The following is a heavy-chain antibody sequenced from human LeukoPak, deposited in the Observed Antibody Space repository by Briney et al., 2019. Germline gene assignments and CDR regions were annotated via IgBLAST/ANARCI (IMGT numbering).Heavy chain of an antibody. Sequence: ASVKVSCKASGYTFTSYGISWVRQAPGQGLEWMGWISAYNGNTNYAQKLQGRVTMTTDTSTSTAHMELRSLRSDDTAVYYCARGMVDIVATIADFDYWGQGTLVTVSS. J-gene: IGHJ4*02. D-gene: IGHD5-12*01. CDR1: GYTFTSYG. V-gene: IGHV1-18*04. CDR3: ARGMVDIVATIADFDY. CDR2: ISAYNGNT.